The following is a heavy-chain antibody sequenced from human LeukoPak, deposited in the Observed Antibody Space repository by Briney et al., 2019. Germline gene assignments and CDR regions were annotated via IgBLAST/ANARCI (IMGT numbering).Heavy chain of an antibody. CDR2: IRRKAYGGAS. CDR3: SRNGLVDFDY. CDR1: GFTFADFA. Sequence: GGSLRLSCTTSGFTFADFAMNWVRQPAGQGLEWVGFIRRKAYGGASAYAAHVKGRFIISRDDSKGIAYLQMNSLKTEDTAVYYCSRNGLVDFDYWGQGSRVIVSP. J-gene: IGHJ4*02. V-gene: IGHV3-49*04.